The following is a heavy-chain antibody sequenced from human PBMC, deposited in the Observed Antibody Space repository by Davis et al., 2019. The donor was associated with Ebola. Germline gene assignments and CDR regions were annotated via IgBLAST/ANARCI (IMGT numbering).Heavy chain of an antibody. D-gene: IGHD3-16*02. CDR1: GYTFTSYA. CDR3: ARDLIGITFGGVIAFDAFDI. Sequence: ASVTVSCKASGYTFTSYAMHWVRQAPGQRLEWMGWINAGNGNTKYSQKFQGRVTITRDTSASTAYMELSSLRSEDTAVYYCARDLIGITFGGVIAFDAFDIWGQGTMVTVSS. J-gene: IGHJ3*02. V-gene: IGHV1-3*01. CDR2: INAGNGNT.